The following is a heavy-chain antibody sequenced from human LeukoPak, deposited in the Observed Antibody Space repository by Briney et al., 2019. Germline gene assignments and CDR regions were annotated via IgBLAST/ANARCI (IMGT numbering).Heavy chain of an antibody. Sequence: ASVKVSCKVSGYTLTGYYMHWVRQAPGLGLEWMGWMNPKSGGTNYAQRFQGRVTLTRDTSISTAYMVLSSLRSDDTAVHYCVSEDLAVAAPRGFDYWGQGTLVTVSS. CDR3: VSEDLAVAAPRGFDY. CDR2: MNPKSGGT. D-gene: IGHD6-19*01. CDR1: GYTLTGYY. V-gene: IGHV1-2*02. J-gene: IGHJ4*02.